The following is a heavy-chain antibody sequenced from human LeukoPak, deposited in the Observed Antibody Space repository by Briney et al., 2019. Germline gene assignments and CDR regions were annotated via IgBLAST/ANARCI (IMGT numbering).Heavy chain of an antibody. CDR2: ISAYNGNT. V-gene: IGHV1-18*01. J-gene: IGHJ4*02. CDR1: GYTFTSYG. Sequence: ASVKVSCKASGYTFTSYGISWVRHAPRQGLEWMGCISAYNGNTNYAQKLQGRVTMTTDTSTSTAYMELRSLRSDDTAVYYCARAARYCSGGSCSPTFDYWGQGTLVTVSS. D-gene: IGHD2-15*01. CDR3: ARAARYCSGGSCSPTFDY.